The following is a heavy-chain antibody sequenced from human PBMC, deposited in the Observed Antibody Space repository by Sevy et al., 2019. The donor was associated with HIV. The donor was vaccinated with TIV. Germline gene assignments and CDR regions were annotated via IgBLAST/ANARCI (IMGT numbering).Heavy chain of an antibody. CDR3: AKDFHYDFWSGQVEGAFDI. J-gene: IGHJ3*02. CDR2: IRYDGSNK. V-gene: IGHV3-30*02. CDR1: GFTISSYG. D-gene: IGHD3-3*01. Sequence: GGSLRLSCAASGFTISSYGMHWVRQAPGKGLEWVAFIRYDGSNKYYADSVKGRLTISRDNSKNTLYLQMNSLRAEDTAVYYCAKDFHYDFWSGQVEGAFDIWGQGTMVTVSS.